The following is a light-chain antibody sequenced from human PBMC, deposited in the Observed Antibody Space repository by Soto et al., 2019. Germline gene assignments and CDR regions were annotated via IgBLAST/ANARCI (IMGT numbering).Light chain of an antibody. CDR1: QSISSY. Sequence: DIQMTQSPSSLSASVGDRVTITCRASQSISSYLNWYQQKPGKAPKLLIYAASSLQSGVPSRFSGSGSGTDFTLTISSLQPEDFAPYYCQQSYSTPRYTFGQGTKVDIK. V-gene: IGKV1-39*01. CDR3: QQSYSTPRYT. CDR2: AAS. J-gene: IGKJ2*01.